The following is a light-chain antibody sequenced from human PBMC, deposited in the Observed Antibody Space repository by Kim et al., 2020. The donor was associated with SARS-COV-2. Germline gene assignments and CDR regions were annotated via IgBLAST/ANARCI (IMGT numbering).Light chain of an antibody. J-gene: IGKJ2*01. V-gene: IGKV1-16*02. Sequence: ASVGDRVTITGRASQDISNYLAWFQQKPGKAPESLIFAASSLQSGVPSKVSGSGSGTDFTLTISSLQPEDFATYYCQQYNSYPYTFGRGTKLEI. CDR1: QDISNY. CDR2: AAS. CDR3: QQYNSYPYT.